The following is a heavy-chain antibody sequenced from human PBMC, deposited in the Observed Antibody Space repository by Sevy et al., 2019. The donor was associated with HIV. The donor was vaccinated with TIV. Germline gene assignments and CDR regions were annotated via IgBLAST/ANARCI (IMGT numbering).Heavy chain of an antibody. J-gene: IGHJ3*02. D-gene: IGHD2-2*01. CDR3: GRAQGYCVTNSCYGGSVNAXDI. V-gene: IGHV3-9*01. CDR1: GFTXXDYA. CDR2: ISWNSGAI. Sequence: GGSLRLSCAASGFTXXDYAMHWVRQVPGKGLEWVSGISWNSGAIGYADSVKGRFTISRDNAKNSLYLQMNSLRVEDTAXXXGGRAQGYCVTNSCYGGSVNAXDIWGQGTMVTVSS.